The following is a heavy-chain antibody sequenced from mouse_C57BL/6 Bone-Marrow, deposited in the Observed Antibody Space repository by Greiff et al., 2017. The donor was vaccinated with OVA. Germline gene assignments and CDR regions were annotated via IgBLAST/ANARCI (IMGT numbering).Heavy chain of an antibody. CDR1: GYTFTSYG. Sequence: VQLQQSGAELARPGASVKLSCKASGYTFTSYGISWVKHRTGQGLEWIGEIYPRSGNTYYNEKFKGKATLTADKSSSTAYMELRSLTSEDSAVYFCARDDYDGAWFAYWGQGTLVTVSA. J-gene: IGHJ3*01. CDR3: ARDDYDGAWFAY. D-gene: IGHD2-4*01. CDR2: IYPRSGNT. V-gene: IGHV1-81*01.